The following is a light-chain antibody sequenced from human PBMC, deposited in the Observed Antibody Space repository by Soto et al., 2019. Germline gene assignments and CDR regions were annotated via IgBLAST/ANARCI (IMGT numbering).Light chain of an antibody. Sequence: DIVLTHSPVSLAVSMGERATINCKSSQSVLYSSNNKNYLAWYQQKPGQPPKLLIYWASTRESGVPDRFSGSGSGTDFTLTISSLQAEDVAVYYCQQYYSTPLTFGGGTKVDIK. CDR3: QQYYSTPLT. CDR1: QSVLYSSNNKNY. CDR2: WAS. V-gene: IGKV4-1*01. J-gene: IGKJ4*01.